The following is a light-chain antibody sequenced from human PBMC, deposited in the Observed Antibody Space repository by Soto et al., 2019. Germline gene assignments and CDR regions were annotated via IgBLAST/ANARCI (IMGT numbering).Light chain of an antibody. J-gene: IGLJ2*01. V-gene: IGLV2-14*01. CDR1: SSDVGGYNY. Sequence: QSALTQPASVSGSPGQSITISCTGTSSDVGGYNYVSWYQQHPGKAPKLMIYDVSNRPSGVSNRFSGSKSGNTASLTTSGLQAEDEADYYCSSYTTSGSLVFGGGTKVTVL. CDR2: DVS. CDR3: SSYTTSGSLV.